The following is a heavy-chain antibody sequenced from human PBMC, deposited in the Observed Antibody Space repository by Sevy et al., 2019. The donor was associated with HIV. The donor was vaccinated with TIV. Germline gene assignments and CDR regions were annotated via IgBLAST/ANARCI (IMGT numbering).Heavy chain of an antibody. Sequence: SETLSLTCTVSGGSISSSTYYWGWIRQAPGKGLEWIASIYYSGSTYYNPSLKSRVTISVDTSKNQFSLKLGSVTAADTAVYYSARLHYYGSGSEEGDWGQGTLVTVSS. CDR3: ARLHYYGSGSEEGD. CDR1: GGSISSSTYY. CDR2: IYYSGST. V-gene: IGHV4-39*01. D-gene: IGHD3-10*01. J-gene: IGHJ4*02.